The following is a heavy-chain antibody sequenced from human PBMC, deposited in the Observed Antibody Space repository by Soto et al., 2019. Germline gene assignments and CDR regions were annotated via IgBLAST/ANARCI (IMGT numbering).Heavy chain of an antibody. CDR1: GWSISRSSYY. J-gene: IGHJ5*02. CDR2: IYYSGST. V-gene: IGHV4-39*01. Sequence: ASETLSLTRTVSGWSISRSSYYWGWIRQPPGKGLEWIGSIYYSGSTYYNPSLKSRVTISVDTSKNQFSLKLSSVTAADTAVYYCARNEGSFRFDPWGQGTLVTVSS. CDR3: ARNEGSFRFDP. D-gene: IGHD6-13*01.